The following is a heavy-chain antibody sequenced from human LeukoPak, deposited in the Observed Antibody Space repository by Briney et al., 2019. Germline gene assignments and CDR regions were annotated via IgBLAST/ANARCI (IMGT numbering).Heavy chain of an antibody. D-gene: IGHD3-9*01. CDR1: GFTFSSYA. J-gene: IGHJ3*01. CDR3: ARKENILTGYYDH. Sequence: GGSLRLSCAASGFTFSSYAMSWVRQAPGKGLEWVSAISGSGGSTYYADSVKGRFTISRDNSKNTLYLQMNSLRAEDTAVYYCARKENILTGYYDHWGQGTMVTVSS. V-gene: IGHV3-23*01. CDR2: ISGSGGST.